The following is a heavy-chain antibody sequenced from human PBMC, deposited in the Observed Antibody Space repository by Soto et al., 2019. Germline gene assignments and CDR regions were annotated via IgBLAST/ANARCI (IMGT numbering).Heavy chain of an antibody. V-gene: IGHV1-8*02. CDR1: GYTFTGYY. D-gene: IGHD3-3*01. J-gene: IGHJ6*02. CDR2: MNPNSGNT. Sequence: ASVKVSCKASGYTFTGYYMHWVRQAPGQGLEWMGWMNPNSGNTGYAQKFQGRVTMTRNTPISTAYMELSSLRSEDTAVYYCTSSLWSGSKTYYYYYGMDVWGQGTTVTVSS. CDR3: TSSLWSGSKTYYYYYGMDV.